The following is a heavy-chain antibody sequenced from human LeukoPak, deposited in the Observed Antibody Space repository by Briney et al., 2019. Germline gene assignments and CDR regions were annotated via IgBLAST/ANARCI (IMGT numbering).Heavy chain of an antibody. Sequence: PSETLSLTCTVSGGSISSYYWSWIRQPPGKGLEWIGYIYYSGSTNYNPSPKSRVTISVDTSKNQFSLKLSSVTAADTAVYYCARGGYGLRFMAFDIWGQGTMVTVSS. D-gene: IGHD5-18*01. CDR2: IYYSGST. V-gene: IGHV4-59*01. J-gene: IGHJ3*02. CDR3: ARGGYGLRFMAFDI. CDR1: GGSISSYY.